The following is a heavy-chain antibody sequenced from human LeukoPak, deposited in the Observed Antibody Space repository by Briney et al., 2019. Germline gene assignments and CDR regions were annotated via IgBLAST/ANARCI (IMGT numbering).Heavy chain of an antibody. D-gene: IGHD3-3*01. CDR3: ARVYQGVAIFDGIDY. Sequence: GGSLRLSCAASGFIVSNNYMSWVRQAPGKGLEWVSSISRSSSYINYADSLKGRFTISRDNAKNSVYLQMNSLRAEDTAVYYCARVYQGVAIFDGIDYWGQGTLVTVSS. CDR2: ISRSSSYI. V-gene: IGHV3-21*01. J-gene: IGHJ4*02. CDR1: GFIVSNNY.